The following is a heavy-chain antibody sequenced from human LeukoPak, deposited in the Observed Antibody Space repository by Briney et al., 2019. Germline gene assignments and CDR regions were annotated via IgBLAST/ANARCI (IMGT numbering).Heavy chain of an antibody. J-gene: IGHJ4*02. CDR3: TRDLGDYDFWRGPLFDY. D-gene: IGHD3-3*01. Sequence: PGGSLRLSCTASGFTFGDYAMSWVRQAPGKGLEWVGFIRSKAYGGTTEYAASVKGRFTISRDDSKSIAYLQMNSLKTEDTAVYYCTRDLGDYDFWRGPLFDYWGQGTLVTVSS. CDR1: GFTFGDYA. CDR2: IRSKAYGGTT. V-gene: IGHV3-49*04.